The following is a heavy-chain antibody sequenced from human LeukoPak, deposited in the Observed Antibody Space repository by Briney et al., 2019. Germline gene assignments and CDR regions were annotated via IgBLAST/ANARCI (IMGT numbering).Heavy chain of an antibody. CDR3: ASRIHCSGGSCYWFDP. Sequence: ASVKVSCKASGYTFTSYDINWMRQATGQGLEWMGWMNPNSGNTGYAQKFQGRVTMTRNTSISTAYMELSSLRSEDTAVYYCASRIHCSGGSCYWFDPWGQGTLVTVSS. J-gene: IGHJ5*02. CDR2: MNPNSGNT. D-gene: IGHD2-15*01. CDR1: GYTFTSYD. V-gene: IGHV1-8*01.